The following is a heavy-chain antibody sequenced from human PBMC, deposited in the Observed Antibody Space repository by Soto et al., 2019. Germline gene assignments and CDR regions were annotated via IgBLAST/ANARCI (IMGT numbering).Heavy chain of an antibody. V-gene: IGHV3-74*01. D-gene: IGHD3-10*01. CDR2: IYNDGSYT. Sequence: GGSMRLSCAASGFIFKMYWMHWVRQTPGKGLVWISRIYNDGSYTDYADSVKGRFTISRDNVNDTLYLQMNNLRAEDSGLYYCTRGPRPISTGTGAYWGQGTQVTVSS. J-gene: IGHJ4*02. CDR3: TRGPRPISTGTGAY. CDR1: GFIFKMYW.